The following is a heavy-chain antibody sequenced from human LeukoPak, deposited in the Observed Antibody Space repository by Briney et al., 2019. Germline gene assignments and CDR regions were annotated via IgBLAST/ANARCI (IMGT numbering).Heavy chain of an antibody. V-gene: IGHV4-59*01. CDR1: GYSITTYY. CDR3: ARVGLGGYSYGFSWFDP. J-gene: IGHJ5*02. D-gene: IGHD5-18*01. CDR2: IYYSGST. Sequence: SETLSLTCAVSGYSITTYYWSWIRQPPGKGLEWIGYIYYSGSTNYNPSLKSRVTISVDTSKNQFSLKLSSVTAADTAVYYCARVGLGGYSYGFSWFDPWGQGTLVTVSS.